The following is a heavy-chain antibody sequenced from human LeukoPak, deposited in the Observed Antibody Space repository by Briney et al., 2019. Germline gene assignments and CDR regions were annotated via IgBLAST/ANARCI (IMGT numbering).Heavy chain of an antibody. J-gene: IGHJ4*02. CDR3: ARERGGRYFDY. D-gene: IGHD6-25*01. Sequence: GSLRLSCAASGSTFSNYWMTWVRQAPGKGLEWVANINQGENEKYYVDSVRGRFTISRDNTNSSVNLQVNSLRAEDTAVYYCARERGGRYFDYWGQGILVTVSS. CDR1: GSTFSNYW. V-gene: IGHV3-7*03. CDR2: INQGENEK.